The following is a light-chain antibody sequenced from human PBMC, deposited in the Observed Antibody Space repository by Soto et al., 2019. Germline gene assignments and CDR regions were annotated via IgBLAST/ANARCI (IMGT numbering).Light chain of an antibody. Sequence: QAVVTQEPSLTVSPGGTVTLSCASSTGAVTGGYFPNWFQQKPGQAPRALIYSTSEKHSWTPARFSGSLLGDKAALTLPGVQPEDEADYYCLLYYGGGVFGGGTKLTVL. V-gene: IGLV7-43*01. J-gene: IGLJ3*02. CDR3: LLYYGGGV. CDR1: TGAVTGGYF. CDR2: STS.